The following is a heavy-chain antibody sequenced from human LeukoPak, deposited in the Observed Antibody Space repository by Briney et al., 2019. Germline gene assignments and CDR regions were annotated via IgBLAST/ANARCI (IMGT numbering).Heavy chain of an antibody. CDR3: AKLGTSDSRGYYFLFDY. V-gene: IGHV3-23*01. CDR1: GFTFSDYA. J-gene: IGHJ4*02. CDR2: ISGSGSGT. D-gene: IGHD3-22*01. Sequence: GGSLRLSCAASGFTFSDYAMGRVHQAPGKGPEWVSVISGSGSGTDYGDSVEGRFTISRDNFRNTLSLQMSSLRAADTAIYYCAKLGTSDSRGYYFLFDYWGQGNLVTVSS.